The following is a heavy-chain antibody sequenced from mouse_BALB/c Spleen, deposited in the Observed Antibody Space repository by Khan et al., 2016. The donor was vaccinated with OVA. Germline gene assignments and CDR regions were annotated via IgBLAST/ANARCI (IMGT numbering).Heavy chain of an antibody. CDR1: GYSITSDYA. CDR2: ITYSGNT. CDR3: ARDYGSSYRFFDY. V-gene: IGHV3-2*02. D-gene: IGHD1-1*01. J-gene: IGHJ2*01. Sequence: EVQLQESGPGLVKPSQSLSLTCTVTGYSITSDYAWNWIRQFPGNKLEWMAYITYSGNTGYNPSLKGRISITRDTSKNQFFLQLNSVTTEDTATXYCARDYGSSYRFFDYWGRGTTLTVSS.